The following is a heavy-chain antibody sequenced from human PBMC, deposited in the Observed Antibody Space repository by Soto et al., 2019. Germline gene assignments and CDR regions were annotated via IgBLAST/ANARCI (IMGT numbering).Heavy chain of an antibody. D-gene: IGHD2-2*01. CDR3: AKDLGVVVPAATDDYYYLAV. Sequence: EVQLLESGGGLVQPGGSLRLSCAASGFTFSSYAMSWFRQAPGKGLEWVSAISGSGGSTYYADSVKGRFTISRDNSKNTLYLQMNSLRAEDTAVYYCAKDLGVVVPAATDDYYYLAVWGKGTTVTVSS. V-gene: IGHV3-23*01. CDR1: GFTFSSYA. CDR2: ISGSGGST. J-gene: IGHJ6*03.